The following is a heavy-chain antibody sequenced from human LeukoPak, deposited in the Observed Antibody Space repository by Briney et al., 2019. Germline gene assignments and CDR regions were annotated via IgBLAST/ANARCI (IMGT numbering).Heavy chain of an antibody. J-gene: IGHJ4*02. CDR2: VSYSGST. Sequence: SETLSLTCTVSGGSISGYYWSWIRQPPGKGLEWIAYVSYSGSTDYNPSLKGRVTVSVDTSKNQFSLNLNSVTAADTAVYYCARLFHPSFSGNYPFDYWGQGTLVIVSS. V-gene: IGHV4-59*01. CDR1: GGSISGYY. D-gene: IGHD1-26*01. CDR3: ARLFHPSFSGNYPFDY.